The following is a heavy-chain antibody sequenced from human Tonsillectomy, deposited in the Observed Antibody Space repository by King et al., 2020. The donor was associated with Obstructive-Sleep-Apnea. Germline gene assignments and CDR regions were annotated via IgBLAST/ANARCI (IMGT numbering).Heavy chain of an antibody. D-gene: IGHD2-2*01. CDR1: GFTFSTYV. CDR3: AKVCSSTSISDF. V-gene: IGHV3-23*04. CDR2: ISGSGGST. Sequence: QLVQSGGGLVQPGGSLRLSCAASGFTFSTYVMSWVRQAPGKGLEWVSSISGSGGSTYYADSVKGRFTISRDNSKNTLYLQMNILRAEDTAVYYCAKVCSSTSISDFWGQGTLVTVSS. J-gene: IGHJ4*02.